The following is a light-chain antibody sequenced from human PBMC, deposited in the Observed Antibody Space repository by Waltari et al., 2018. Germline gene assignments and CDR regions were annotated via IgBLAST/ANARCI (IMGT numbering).Light chain of an antibody. J-gene: IGLJ2*01. CDR3: AAWDDSLSRVI. V-gene: IGLV1-47*01. CDR2: KNN. CDR1: SSQIGNNY. Sequence: QSVLTQPPSASGTPGPRVPISCSGSSSQIGNNYVYWDQEFPGTSPKLLIYKNNRRAQGVPDRFSGSKSGTSMSLAISGLRTEDEADYYCAAWDDSLSRVIFGGGTKLTVL.